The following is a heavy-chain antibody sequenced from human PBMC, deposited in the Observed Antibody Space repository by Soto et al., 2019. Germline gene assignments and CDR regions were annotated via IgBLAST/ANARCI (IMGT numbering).Heavy chain of an antibody. CDR3: ARVTTHGGAFDI. J-gene: IGHJ3*02. V-gene: IGHV4-30-2*01. D-gene: IGHD4-17*01. CDR1: GGSISSGGYS. CDR2: IYHSGST. Sequence: RSLTCAVSGGSISSGGYSWSWIRQPPGKGLEWIGYIYHSGSTYYNPSLKSRVTISVDRSKNQFSLKLSSVTPADTAVYYCARVTTHGGAFDIWGQGTMVTVSS.